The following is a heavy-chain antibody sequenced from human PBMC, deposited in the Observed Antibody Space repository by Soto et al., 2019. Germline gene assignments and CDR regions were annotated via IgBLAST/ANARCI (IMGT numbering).Heavy chain of an antibody. Sequence: SETLSLTCTVSGGSISSGDYYWSWIRQPPGKGLEWIGYIYYSGSTYYNPSLKSRVTISVDTSKNQFSLKLSSVTAADTAVYYCARDRNSSSWWGRGYYGMDVWGQGTTVTVSS. J-gene: IGHJ6*02. CDR2: IYYSGST. D-gene: IGHD6-13*01. CDR3: ARDRNSSSWWGRGYYGMDV. V-gene: IGHV4-30-4*01. CDR1: GGSISSGDYY.